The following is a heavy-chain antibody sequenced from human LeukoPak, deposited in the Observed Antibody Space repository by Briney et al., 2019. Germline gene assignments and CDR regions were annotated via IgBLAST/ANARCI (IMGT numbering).Heavy chain of an antibody. V-gene: IGHV1-46*01. Sequence: ASVKVSCKASGYTFTGYYMHWVRQAPGQGLEWVGILNPSGGSTSYPQKFQGRVTVTRDMSTSTVYMELSSLKSEDTAVYYCARDPGYCSGDNCYYSFFDPWGQGTLVTVSS. D-gene: IGHD2-15*01. CDR2: LNPSGGST. CDR3: ARDPGYCSGDNCYYSFFDP. CDR1: GYTFTGYY. J-gene: IGHJ5*02.